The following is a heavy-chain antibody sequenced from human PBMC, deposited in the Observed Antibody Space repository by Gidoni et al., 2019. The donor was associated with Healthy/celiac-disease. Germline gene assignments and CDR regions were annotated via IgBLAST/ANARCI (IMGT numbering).Heavy chain of an antibody. CDR2: ISWNSGSI. Sequence: EVQLVVSGGGLVHPGRSLKLPCAASGFTFDDYAMHWVRQAPWKGLEWVSGISWNSGSIGYADSVKGRFTISRDKDKNSLYLQMNSLRAEDTALYYCAKDIYDSSGLDYWGQGTLVTVSS. CDR3: AKDIYDSSGLDY. V-gene: IGHV3-9*01. D-gene: IGHD3-22*01. J-gene: IGHJ4*02. CDR1: GFTFDDYA.